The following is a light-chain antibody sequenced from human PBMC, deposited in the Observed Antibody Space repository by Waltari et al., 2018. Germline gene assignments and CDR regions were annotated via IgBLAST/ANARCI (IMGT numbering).Light chain of an antibody. V-gene: IGKV4-1*01. J-gene: IGKJ1*01. CDR1: QSVLFSSNSNNY. CDR2: WAS. CDR3: QQYYSTPWT. Sequence: DTVLTQSPDSLSVSLGARATITCKSSQSVLFSSNSNNYLAWYQQKSGQPPKLLIYWASTRESGVPDRFSGSGSGTHFTLTISSLQAEDVAVYYCQQYYSTPWTFGQGTKVEIK.